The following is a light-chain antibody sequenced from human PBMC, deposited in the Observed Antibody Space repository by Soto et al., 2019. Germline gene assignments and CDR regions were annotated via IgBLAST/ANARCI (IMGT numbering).Light chain of an antibody. CDR2: AAS. J-gene: IGKJ1*01. Sequence: DIQLTQSPSFLSASVGDRVTITCRASQDINSYLAWYQQKPGKAPNLLIYAASTVQSAVPSRFSGCASGTEFTLTISSLQPEDCATYYCQQLAIYPRTFGQGTRV. CDR1: QDINSY. V-gene: IGKV1-9*01. CDR3: QQLAIYPRT.